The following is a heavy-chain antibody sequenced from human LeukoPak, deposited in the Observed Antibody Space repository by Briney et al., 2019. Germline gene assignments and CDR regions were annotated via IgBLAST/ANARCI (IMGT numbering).Heavy chain of an antibody. D-gene: IGHD5-18*01. V-gene: IGHV4-59*01. Sequence: PSETLSLTCTVSGGSISSYYWSWIRQPPGKGLEWIGYIYYSGSTNYNPSLKSRVTISVDTSKNQFSLKLSSVTAADTAVYYCARGGRVQLWFRGSYFDYWGKGTLVTVSS. CDR2: IYYSGST. CDR3: ARGGRVQLWFRGSYFDY. CDR1: GGSISSYY. J-gene: IGHJ4*02.